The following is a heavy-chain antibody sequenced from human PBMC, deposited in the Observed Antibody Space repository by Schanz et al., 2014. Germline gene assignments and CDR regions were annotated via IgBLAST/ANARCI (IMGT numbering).Heavy chain of an antibody. CDR2: INPDGSGK. J-gene: IGHJ4*02. D-gene: IGHD3-22*01. Sequence: EVQLVESGGGVVQSGGSLRLSCAASGFNFGDYYMTWVRQAPGKGLESVAKINPDGSGKYYVVSVEGRFTISRDNAKKSLDLHMNSLRPEDTAVYYCAKEDRNHNSDYVYWGQGTLVTVSS. CDR3: AKEDRNHNSDYVY. V-gene: IGHV3-7*04. CDR1: GFNFGDYY.